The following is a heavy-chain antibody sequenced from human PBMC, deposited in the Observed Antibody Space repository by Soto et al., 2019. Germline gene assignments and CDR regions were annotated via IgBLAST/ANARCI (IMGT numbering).Heavy chain of an antibody. D-gene: IGHD2-21*02. Sequence: GASVKVSCKASGYTFTSYGISWVRQAPGQGLEWMGWISAYNGNTNYAQKLQGRVTMTTDTSTSTAYMELRSLRSDDTAVYYCARDDCGGDCDSDYYGMDVWGQGTTVTVSS. V-gene: IGHV1-18*04. CDR3: ARDDCGGDCDSDYYGMDV. J-gene: IGHJ6*02. CDR1: GYTFTSYG. CDR2: ISAYNGNT.